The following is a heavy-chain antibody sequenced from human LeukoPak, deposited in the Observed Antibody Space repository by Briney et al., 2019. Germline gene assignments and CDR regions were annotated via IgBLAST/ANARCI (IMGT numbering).Heavy chain of an antibody. J-gene: IGHJ6*02. D-gene: IGHD6-19*01. CDR1: GFTFSSYW. CDR3: ARDSYSSGWYGHNYYYYGMGV. Sequence: GGSLRLSCAASGFTFSSYWMSWVRQAPGKGLEWVANIKQDGSEKYYVDSVKGRFTISRDNAKNSLYLQMNSLRAEDTAVYYCARDSYSSGWYGHNYYYYGMGVWGQGTTVTVSS. CDR2: IKQDGSEK. V-gene: IGHV3-7*03.